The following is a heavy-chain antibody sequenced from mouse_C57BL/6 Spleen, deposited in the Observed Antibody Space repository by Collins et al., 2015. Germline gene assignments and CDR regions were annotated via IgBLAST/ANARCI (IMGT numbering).Heavy chain of an antibody. D-gene: IGHD2-12*01. CDR3: ARHGYSYRGAMDY. CDR2: FYPGSGSI. V-gene: IGHV1-62-2*01. Sequence: GLEWIGWFYPGSGSIKYNEKFKDKATLTADKSSSTVYMELSRLTSEDSAVYFCARHGYSYRGAMDYWGQGTSVTVSS. J-gene: IGHJ4*01.